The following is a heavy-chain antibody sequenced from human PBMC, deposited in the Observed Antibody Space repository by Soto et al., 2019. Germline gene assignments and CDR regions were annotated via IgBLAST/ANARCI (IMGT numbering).Heavy chain of an antibody. CDR3: AVAPSRDYDFWSGTQIIWLHP. Sequence: SETLSLTCVVYGGSFSDYDCSWIRQPPWKGLEWIGEINHRGNSNYNPSLKSRVTMSVDTSKNQFSLKLTSVTAADTAVYYCAVAPSRDYDFWSGTQIIWLHPWCQVTLLTVCS. V-gene: IGHV4-34*01. CDR1: GGSFSDYD. J-gene: IGHJ5*02. D-gene: IGHD3-3*01. CDR2: INHRGNS.